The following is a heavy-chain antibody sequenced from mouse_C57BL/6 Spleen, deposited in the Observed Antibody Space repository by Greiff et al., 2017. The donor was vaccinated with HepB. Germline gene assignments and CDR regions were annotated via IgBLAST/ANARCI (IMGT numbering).Heavy chain of an antibody. D-gene: IGHD2-1*01. V-gene: IGHV1-18*01. CDR3: ARGGNYYYYAMDY. CDR2: INPNNGGT. J-gene: IGHJ4*01. Sequence: EVQLQQSGPELVKPGASVKIPCKASGYTFTDYNMDWVKQSHGKSLEWIGDINPNNGGTSYNQKFKGKATLTVDKSSSTAYMELRSLTSEDTAVYYCARGGNYYYYAMDYWGQGTSVTVSS. CDR1: GYTFTDYN.